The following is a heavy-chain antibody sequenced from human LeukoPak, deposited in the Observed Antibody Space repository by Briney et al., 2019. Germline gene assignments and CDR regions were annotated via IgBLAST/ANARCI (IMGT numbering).Heavy chain of an antibody. Sequence: PSETLSLTCTVSGGSISSNNYYWGWIRQPPGKGLEWIGSIYYSGSTYYNPSLKSRVTISVDTSKNQFSLKLTSVTAVDTAVYYCARKFGYSGSYYFDYWGQGTLVTVSS. V-gene: IGHV4-39*07. CDR2: IYYSGST. CDR3: ARKFGYSGSYYFDY. D-gene: IGHD1-26*01. J-gene: IGHJ4*02. CDR1: GGSISSNNYY.